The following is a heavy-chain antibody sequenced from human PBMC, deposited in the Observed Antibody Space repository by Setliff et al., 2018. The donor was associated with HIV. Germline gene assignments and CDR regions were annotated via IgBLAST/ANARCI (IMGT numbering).Heavy chain of an antibody. Sequence: PSETLSLTCSVSGGSISSSNYYWGWIRQSPGKGLGWIGSINYRGSTYDNPSLKSRVTMSVDTSKSHFSLRLSSVTAADTAVYYCARQGRELRGYYFDYWGQGTLVTVSS. CDR2: INYRGST. J-gene: IGHJ4*02. D-gene: IGHD1-26*01. CDR1: GGSISSSNYY. CDR3: ARQGRELRGYYFDY. V-gene: IGHV4-39*01.